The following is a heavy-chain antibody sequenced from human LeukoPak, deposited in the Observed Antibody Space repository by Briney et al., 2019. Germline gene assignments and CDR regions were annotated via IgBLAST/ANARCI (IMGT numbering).Heavy chain of an antibody. V-gene: IGHV4-39*01. CDR3: ARHRGYCSSTSCYTTWFDP. Sequence: SETLSLTCTVSGGSISSSSYYWGWIRQPPGKGLEWIGSIYYSGSTYYNPSLKSRVTISVDTSKNQFSLKLSSVTAADTAVYYCARHRGYCSSTSCYTTWFDPWGQGTLVTVSS. CDR2: IYYSGST. D-gene: IGHD2-2*02. J-gene: IGHJ5*02. CDR1: GGSISSSSYY.